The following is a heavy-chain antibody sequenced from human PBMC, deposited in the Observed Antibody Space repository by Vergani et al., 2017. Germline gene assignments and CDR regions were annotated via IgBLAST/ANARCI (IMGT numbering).Heavy chain of an antibody. J-gene: IGHJ3*02. CDR1: GFTFSSYS. CDR2: IRYDGSNK. V-gene: IGHV3-30*02. Sequence: VQLVESGGGLVKPGGSLRLSCAASGFTFSSYSMNWVRQAPGKGLEWVAFIRYDGSNKYYADSVKGRFTISRDNSKNTLYLQMNSLRTEDTAVYYCAKDWVVPAAHDAFDIWGQGTMVTVSS. CDR3: AKDWVVPAAHDAFDI. D-gene: IGHD2-2*01.